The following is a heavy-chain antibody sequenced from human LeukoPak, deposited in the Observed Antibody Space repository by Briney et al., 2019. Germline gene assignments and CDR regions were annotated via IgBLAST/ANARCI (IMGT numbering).Heavy chain of an antibody. Sequence: PGGYLRLYCAASGFTLSTYYMSWVRQAPGKGLEGVANIKQDGTGESYVDSVKGRFTMSRDNTKNSLYLQMHSLKVEATAVYDCARDRRAEDTPYNWFDPWGQGTLVTVSS. D-gene: IGHD6-25*01. V-gene: IGHV3-7*01. J-gene: IGHJ5*02. CDR3: ARDRRAEDTPYNWFDP. CDR1: GFTLSTYY. CDR2: IKQDGTGE.